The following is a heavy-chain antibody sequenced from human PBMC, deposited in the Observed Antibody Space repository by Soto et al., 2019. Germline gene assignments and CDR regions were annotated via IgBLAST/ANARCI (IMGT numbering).Heavy chain of an antibody. D-gene: IGHD1-20*01. CDR3: ATSQKGYNWNYFDH. V-gene: IGHV4-39*01. J-gene: IGHJ4*02. Sequence: ETLSLTCAVSGASISGSYYYWTWLRQSPGKGPEWIGSVFYTGFTSYNPSLESRVSVSVDTSKSQFSLKLSAVTAADTAVYYCATSQKGYNWNYFDHWGQGALVTVSS. CDR2: VFYTGFT. CDR1: GASISGSYYY.